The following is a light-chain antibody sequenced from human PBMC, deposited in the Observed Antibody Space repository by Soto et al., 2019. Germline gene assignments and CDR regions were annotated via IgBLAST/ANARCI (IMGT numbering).Light chain of an antibody. Sequence: AIQMTQSPSSLSASVGDRVTITCRASQGIRNDLGWYQQRPGKAPKLLIYATSNLHSRVPSKFSGSGSGTDFTLTISSLQPEDFATYYCRQDYYYPRTFGQGTKVEIK. J-gene: IGKJ1*01. V-gene: IGKV1-6*01. CDR1: QGIRND. CDR2: ATS. CDR3: RQDYYYPRT.